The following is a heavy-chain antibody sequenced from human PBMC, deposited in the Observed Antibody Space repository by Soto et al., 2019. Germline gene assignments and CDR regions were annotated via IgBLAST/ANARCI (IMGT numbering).Heavy chain of an antibody. J-gene: IGHJ4*02. CDR3: ERVVRTRGSVGY. CDR2: INPNSGGT. D-gene: IGHD5-12*01. V-gene: IGHV1-2*02. CDR1: GYTFTGYY. Sequence: ASVKVSCKASGYTFTGYYMHWVRQAPGQGLEWMGWINPNSGGTNYAQKFQGRVTMTRDTSISTAYMELSRLRSDDTAVYYCERVVRTRGSVGYWGQGTLVTVSS.